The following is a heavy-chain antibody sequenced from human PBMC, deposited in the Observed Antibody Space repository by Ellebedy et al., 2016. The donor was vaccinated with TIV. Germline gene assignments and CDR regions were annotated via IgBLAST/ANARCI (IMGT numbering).Heavy chain of an antibody. D-gene: IGHD3-10*01. J-gene: IGHJ5*02. CDR3: ARDYHGSGSYLFDP. V-gene: IGHV1-18*04. CDR1: GYTFTNYG. Sequence: AASVKVSCKASGYTFTNYGISWVRQAPGQGLEWMGWISAYNGNTNYAQHLQGRVTMTTDTSTSTAYMELRSLRSDDTAVYYCARDYHGSGSYLFDPWGQGTLVTVSS. CDR2: ISAYNGNT.